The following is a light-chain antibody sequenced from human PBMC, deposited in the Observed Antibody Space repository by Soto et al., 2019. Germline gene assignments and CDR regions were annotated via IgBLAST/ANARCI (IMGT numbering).Light chain of an antibody. CDR3: QQYNNWPPLT. CDR2: GTY. CDR1: QSVSSN. Sequence: EIVMTQSPATLSVSPGERATLSCRASQSVSSNLAWYQQKPGQAPRLLIYGTYIRATGIPARFSGSGSGTEFTLTISSLQSEDFAVYSCQQYNNWPPLTFGGGTKVEIK. V-gene: IGKV3D-15*01. J-gene: IGKJ4*01.